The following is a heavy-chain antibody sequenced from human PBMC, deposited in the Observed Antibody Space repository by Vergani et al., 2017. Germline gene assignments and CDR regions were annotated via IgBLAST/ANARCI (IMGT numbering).Heavy chain of an antibody. Sequence: QVQLQESGPGLVKPSETLSLTCTVSGGSISSYYWSWIRQPAGKGLEWIGRIYTSGSTNYNPSLKSRVTISVDTSKNQFSLKLSSVTAADTAVYYCARGGGKEGRYYYYGMDVWGQGTTVTVSS. CDR2: IYTSGST. CDR1: GGSISSYY. CDR3: ARGGGKEGRYYYYGMDV. J-gene: IGHJ6*02. D-gene: IGHD3-16*01. V-gene: IGHV4-4*07.